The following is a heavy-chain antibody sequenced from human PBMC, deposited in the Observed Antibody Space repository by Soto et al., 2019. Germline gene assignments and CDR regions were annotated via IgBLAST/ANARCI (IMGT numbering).Heavy chain of an antibody. Sequence: SETLSLTCTVSGGSISSYYWSWIRQPPGKGLEWIGYIYYSGSTNYNPSLESRVTISVDTSKNQFSLKLSSVTAADTAVYYCARHYSSSSFYMDVWGKGTTVTVSS. CDR2: IYYSGST. CDR3: ARHYSSSSFYMDV. V-gene: IGHV4-59*08. J-gene: IGHJ6*03. D-gene: IGHD6-6*01. CDR1: GGSISSYY.